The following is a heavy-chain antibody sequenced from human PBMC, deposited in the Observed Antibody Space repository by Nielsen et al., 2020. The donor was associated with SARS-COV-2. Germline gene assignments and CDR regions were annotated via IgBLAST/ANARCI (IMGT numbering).Heavy chain of an antibody. Sequence: GGSLRLSCAASGFTVSSNYMTWVRQAPGKGLEWVSVIYSGGSTYYADSVKGRFTISRDNSKNTLYLQMNSLRAEDTAVYYCARGGGGYDFWSGHDYYYMDVWGKGTTVTVSS. J-gene: IGHJ6*03. CDR2: IYSGGST. CDR1: GFTVSSNY. CDR3: ARGGGGYDFWSGHDYYYMDV. D-gene: IGHD3-3*01. V-gene: IGHV3-53*01.